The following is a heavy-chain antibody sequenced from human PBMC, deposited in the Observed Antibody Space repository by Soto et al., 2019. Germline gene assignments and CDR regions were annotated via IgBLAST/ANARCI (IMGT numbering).Heavy chain of an antibody. CDR1: GGSISSGGYY. CDR2: IYYSGST. D-gene: IGHD6-13*01. V-gene: IGHV4-31*03. Sequence: SETLSLTCTVSGGSISSGGYYWSWIRQHPGKGLEWIGYIYYSGSTYYNPSLKSRVTISVDTSKNQFSLKLSSVTAADTAVYYCARDLVAAAGTFDYWGQGTLVTVSS. CDR3: ARDLVAAAGTFDY. J-gene: IGHJ4*02.